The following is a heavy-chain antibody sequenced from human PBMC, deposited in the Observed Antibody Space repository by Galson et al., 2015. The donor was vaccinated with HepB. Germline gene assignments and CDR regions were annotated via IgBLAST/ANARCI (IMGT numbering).Heavy chain of an antibody. CDR1: GFTFSSYG. V-gene: IGHV3-30*02. D-gene: IGHD3-10*01. J-gene: IGHJ4*02. CDR2: IRYDGSNK. Sequence: SLRLSCAASGFTFSSYGMHWVRQAPGKGLEWVAFIRYDGSNKYYADSVKGRFTISRDNSKNTLYLQMNSLRAEDTAVYYCAKGGSGSYSIIDYWGQGTLVTVSS. CDR3: AKGGSGSYSIIDY.